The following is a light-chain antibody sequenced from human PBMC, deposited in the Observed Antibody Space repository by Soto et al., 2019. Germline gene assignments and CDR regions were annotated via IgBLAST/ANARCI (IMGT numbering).Light chain of an antibody. V-gene: IGKV3-15*01. CDR1: QSVRSN. CDR3: QQYNNWPPIT. CDR2: GAS. J-gene: IGKJ5*01. Sequence: EIVLTQSPGTLSLSPGERATLSCRASQSVRSNVAWYQQKPGQAPRLLIYGASTRATGIPARFSGSGSGTEFTLTISSLQSEDFAVYYCQQYNNWPPITFGQGTRLEI.